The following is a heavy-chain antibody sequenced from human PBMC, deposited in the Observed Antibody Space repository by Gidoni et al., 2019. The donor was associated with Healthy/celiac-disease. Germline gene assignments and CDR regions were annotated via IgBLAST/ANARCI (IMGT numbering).Heavy chain of an antibody. Sequence: RQPPGKGLAWIGSIYHSGSTYYNPSLKSRVTISVDTSKNQFSLKLSSVTAADTAVYYGARDWGGSSWQDAFDIWGQGTMGNVSS. CDR2: IYHSGST. V-gene: IGHV4-38-2*02. J-gene: IGHJ3*02. CDR3: ARDWGGSSWQDAFDI. D-gene: IGHD6-13*01.